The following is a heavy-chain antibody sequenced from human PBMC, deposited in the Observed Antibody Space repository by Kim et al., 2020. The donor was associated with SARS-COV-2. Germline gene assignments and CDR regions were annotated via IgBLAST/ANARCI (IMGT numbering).Heavy chain of an antibody. D-gene: IGHD6-13*01. CDR3: ARGRGSLDY. Sequence: GNTNYAQKGQGRVTMTTDTSTSTAYMELRSLRSDDTAVYYCARGRGSLDYWGQGTRVTVSS. J-gene: IGHJ4*02. CDR2: GNT. V-gene: IGHV1-18*01.